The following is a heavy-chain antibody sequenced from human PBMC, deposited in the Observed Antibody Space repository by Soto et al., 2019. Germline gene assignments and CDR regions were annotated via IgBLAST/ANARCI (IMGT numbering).Heavy chain of an antibody. J-gene: IGHJ6*03. D-gene: IGHD4-4*01. CDR3: ARRVMTTVNYYYYYYMDV. CDR1: GGSISSYY. CDR2: IYYSGST. Sequence: ASETLSLTCTVSGGSISSYYWSWIRQPPGKGLEWIGYIYYSGSTNYNPSLKSRVTISVDTSKNQFSLKLSSVTAADTAVYYCARRVMTTVNYYYYYYMDVWGKGTTVTVSS. V-gene: IGHV4-59*08.